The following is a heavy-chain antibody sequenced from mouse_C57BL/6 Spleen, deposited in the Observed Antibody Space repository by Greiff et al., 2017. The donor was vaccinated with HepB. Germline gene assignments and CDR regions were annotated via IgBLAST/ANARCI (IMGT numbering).Heavy chain of an antibody. CDR2: IYPGDGDT. D-gene: IGHD1-1*01. Sequence: QVHVKQSGAELVKPGASVKISCKASGYAFSSYWMNWVKQRPGKGLEWIGQIYPGDGDTNYNGKFKGKATLTADKSSSTAYMQLSSLTSEDSAVYFCARSANYYGSSSFDYWGQGTTLTVSS. CDR3: ARSANYYGSSSFDY. CDR1: GYAFSSYW. J-gene: IGHJ2*01. V-gene: IGHV1-80*01.